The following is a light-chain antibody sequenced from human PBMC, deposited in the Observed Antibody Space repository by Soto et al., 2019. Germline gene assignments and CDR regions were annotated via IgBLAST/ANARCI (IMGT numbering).Light chain of an antibody. CDR3: AAWDDSLNGYV. J-gene: IGLJ1*01. Sequence: QSALTQPPSASGTPGHRVTISCSGSNSNIGRNTVNWYQQLPGTAPRLLTHSNYQRPSGVPDRFSGSKSGTSASLAISGLQSEDDGDYYCAAWDDSLNGYVLRTGTKVTVL. V-gene: IGLV1-44*01. CDR2: SNY. CDR1: NSNIGRNT.